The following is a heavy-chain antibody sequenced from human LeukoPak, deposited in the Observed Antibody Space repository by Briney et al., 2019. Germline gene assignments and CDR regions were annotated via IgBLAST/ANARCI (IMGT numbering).Heavy chain of an antibody. Sequence: PSETLSLTCAVYGGSFSGYYWSWIRQPPGKGLEWIGEINHSGSTNYNPSLKSRVTISVDTSKNQFSLKLSSVTAADTAVYYCARHPNYDFWSGYYHTEYYFDYLGQGTLVTV. J-gene: IGHJ4*02. D-gene: IGHD3-3*01. CDR1: GGSFSGYY. CDR3: ARHPNYDFWSGYYHTEYYFDY. V-gene: IGHV4-34*01. CDR2: INHSGST.